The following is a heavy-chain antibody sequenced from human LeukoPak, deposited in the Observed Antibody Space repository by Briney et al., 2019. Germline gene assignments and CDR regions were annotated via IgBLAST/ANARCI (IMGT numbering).Heavy chain of an antibody. Sequence: PSETLSLTCAVSGGSISSGGYSWSWIRQPPGKGLEWIGYIYHSGSTYYNPSLKSRVTISVDRSKNQFSLKLSSVTAADTAVYYCARTTEWYDILTGYFGQYFDYWGQGTLVTVSS. J-gene: IGHJ4*02. CDR3: ARTTEWYDILTGYFGQYFDY. CDR2: IYHSGST. D-gene: IGHD3-9*01. CDR1: GGSISSGGYS. V-gene: IGHV4-30-2*01.